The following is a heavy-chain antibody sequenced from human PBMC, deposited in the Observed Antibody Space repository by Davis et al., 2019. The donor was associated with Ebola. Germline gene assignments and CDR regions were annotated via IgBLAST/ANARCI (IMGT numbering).Heavy chain of an antibody. CDR3: ARGPDETYYDILTGYYGAGLDYYYGMDV. Sequence: SETLSLTCAVYGGSFSGYYWSWIRQPPGKGLEWIGEINHSGSTNYNPSLKSRVTISVDTSKNQFSLKLSSVTAADTAVYYCARGPDETYYDILTGYYGAGLDYYYGMDVWGQGTTVTVSS. J-gene: IGHJ6*02. CDR2: INHSGST. D-gene: IGHD3-9*01. V-gene: IGHV4-34*01. CDR1: GGSFSGYY.